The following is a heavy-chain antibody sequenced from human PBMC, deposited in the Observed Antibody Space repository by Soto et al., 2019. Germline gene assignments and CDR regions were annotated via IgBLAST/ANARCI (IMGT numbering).Heavy chain of an antibody. D-gene: IGHD1-26*01. V-gene: IGHV5-51*01. CDR3: ARLLLAATPANYYYYGMDV. J-gene: IGHJ6*02. CDR1: GYSFTSYW. Sequence: PVESLKISCKGSGYSFTSYWIGWVRQMPGKGLEWMGIIYPGDSDTRYSPSFQGQVTISADKSISTAYLQWSSLKASDTAMYYCARLLLAATPANYYYYGMDVWGQGTTVTAP. CDR2: IYPGDSDT.